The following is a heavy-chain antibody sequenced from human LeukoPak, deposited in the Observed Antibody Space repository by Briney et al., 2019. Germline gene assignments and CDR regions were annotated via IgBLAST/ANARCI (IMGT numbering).Heavy chain of an antibody. CDR3: AGGPPRAFVVVTAIGFDY. V-gene: IGHV4-34*01. Sequence: SETLSLTCAVYGGSFSGYYWSWIRQPPGKGLEWIGEINHSGSTNYNPSLKSRVTISVDTSKNQFSLKLTSVTAADTAVYYWAGGPPRAFVVVTAIGFDYGGQGTLVTVSS. J-gene: IGHJ4*02. D-gene: IGHD2-21*02. CDR2: INHSGST. CDR1: GGSFSGYY.